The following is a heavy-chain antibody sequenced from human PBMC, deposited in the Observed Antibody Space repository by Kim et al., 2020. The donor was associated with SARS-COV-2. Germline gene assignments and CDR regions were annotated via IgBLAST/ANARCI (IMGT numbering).Heavy chain of an antibody. Sequence: GESLKISCKGSGYSFTSYWIGWVRQMPGKGLEWMGIIYPGDSDTRYSPSFQGQVTISADKSISTAYLQWSSLKASDTAMYYCARHYPGDYYGSGSFFLDKYYYYYGMDVWGQGTTVTVSS. V-gene: IGHV5-51*01. D-gene: IGHD3-10*01. CDR1: GYSFTSYW. CDR2: IYPGDSDT. CDR3: ARHYPGDYYGSGSFFLDKYYYYYGMDV. J-gene: IGHJ6*02.